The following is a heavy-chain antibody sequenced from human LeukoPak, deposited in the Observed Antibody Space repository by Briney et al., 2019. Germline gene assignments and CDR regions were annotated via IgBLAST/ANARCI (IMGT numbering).Heavy chain of an antibody. J-gene: IGHJ5*02. D-gene: IGHD4-17*01. CDR2: INPNSGGT. CDR1: GYTFTSYY. CDR3: ARALSGPVTTGNWFDP. Sequence: ASVKVSCKASGYTFTSYYMHWVRQAPGQGLEWMGWINPNSGGTNYAQKFQGWVTMTRDTSISTAYMELSRLRSDDTAVYYCARALSGPVTTGNWFDPWGQGTLVTVSS. V-gene: IGHV1-2*04.